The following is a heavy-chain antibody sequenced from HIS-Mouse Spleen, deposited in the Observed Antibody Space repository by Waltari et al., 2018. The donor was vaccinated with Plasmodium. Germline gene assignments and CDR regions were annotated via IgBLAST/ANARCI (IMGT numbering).Heavy chain of an antibody. CDR3: ARGSAGDAFDI. J-gene: IGHJ3*02. Sequence: QVQLVQSGAEGKKPGASVKVSCKASGYTFTNYGISWVRPAPGQGLEWMGWIIPYNRNPHLAQKRQGRDTMTTDTATSTAYIELRGLRADGTAVQYCARGSAGDAFDIWRQGTMVTVSS. V-gene: IGHV1-18*01. CDR2: IIPYNRNP. D-gene: IGHD6-19*01. CDR1: GYTFTNYG.